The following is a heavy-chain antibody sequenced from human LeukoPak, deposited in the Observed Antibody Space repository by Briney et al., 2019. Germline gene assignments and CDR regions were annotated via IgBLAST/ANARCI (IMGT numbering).Heavy chain of an antibody. V-gene: IGHV4-59*12. D-gene: IGHD3-10*01. CDR1: GGSISSYY. J-gene: IGHJ4*02. CDR2: IYYSGST. CDR3: ARDAKYYYGSRTYFFFEY. Sequence: SETLSLTCTVSGGSISSYYWSWIRQPPGKGLEWIGYIYYSGSTNYNPSLKSRVTISIDTSKNQFSLKLSSITAADTAVYYCARDAKYYYGSRTYFFFEYWGQGTLLTVSS.